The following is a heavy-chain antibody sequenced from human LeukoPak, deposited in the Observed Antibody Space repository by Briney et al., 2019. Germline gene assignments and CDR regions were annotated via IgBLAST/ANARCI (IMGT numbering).Heavy chain of an antibody. CDR2: IIPIYNPV. V-gene: IGHV1-69*15. CDR1: GGTFSSYA. Sequence: SVKVSCKTSGGTFSSYAFSWMRQAPGQGLEWVGRIIPIYNPVDYTQRCQGRVTITADESTNTVYLELSSLRYDDTAVYYCAREPLGCGGDCHFDYWGQGTLVTVSS. J-gene: IGHJ4*02. D-gene: IGHD2-21*02. CDR3: AREPLGCGGDCHFDY.